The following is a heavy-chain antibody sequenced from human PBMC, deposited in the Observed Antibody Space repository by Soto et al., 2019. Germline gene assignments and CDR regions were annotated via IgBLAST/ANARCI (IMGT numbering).Heavy chain of an antibody. CDR1: GGSISSYY. J-gene: IGHJ5*02. CDR3: ARADYDILTCYLDEGFDP. V-gene: IGHV4-59*01. D-gene: IGHD3-9*01. Sequence: SETLSLTCTVSGGSISSYYWSWIRQPPGKGLEWIGYIYYSGSTNYNPSLKSRVTISVDTSKNQFSLKLSSVTAADTAVYYCARADYDILTCYLDEGFDPWGQGTLVTVSS. CDR2: IYYSGST.